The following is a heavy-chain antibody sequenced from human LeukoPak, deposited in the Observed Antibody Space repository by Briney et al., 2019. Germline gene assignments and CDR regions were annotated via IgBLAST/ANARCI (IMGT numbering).Heavy chain of an antibody. CDR3: ARDRNRYCSSTSCSYNWFDP. D-gene: IGHD2-2*01. V-gene: IGHV3-23*01. CDR1: GFTFSSYA. J-gene: IGHJ5*02. Sequence: SGGSLRLSCAASGFTFSSYAMSWVRQAPGKGLEWVSAISRSGGSTYYADSVKGRFTISRGNSKNTLYLQMNSLRAEDTAVYYCARDRNRYCSSTSCSYNWFDPWGQGTLVTVSS. CDR2: ISRSGGST.